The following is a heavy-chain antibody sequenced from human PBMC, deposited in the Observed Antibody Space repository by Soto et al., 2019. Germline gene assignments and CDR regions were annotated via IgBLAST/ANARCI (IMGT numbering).Heavy chain of an antibody. CDR1: GFTFDDYA. Sequence: SLRLSCAASGFTFDDYAMHWVRQAQGKGLEWVSGISWNSGSIDYADSVKGRFTISRDNAKNSLYLQMNSLRAEDTALYYCAKDIMIQNYYYYGMDVWGQGTTVTVSS. V-gene: IGHV3-9*01. D-gene: IGHD5-18*01. CDR2: ISWNSGSI. J-gene: IGHJ6*02. CDR3: AKDIMIQNYYYYGMDV.